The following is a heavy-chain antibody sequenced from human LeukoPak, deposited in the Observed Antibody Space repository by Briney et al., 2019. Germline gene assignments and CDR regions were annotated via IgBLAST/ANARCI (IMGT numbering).Heavy chain of an antibody. V-gene: IGHV3-21*06. Sequence: GGSLRLSCAASGFIFSSYSMIWVRLAPGKGLEWVSSISSSSSYIYYADSVKGRFTISRDNAKNSLYLQMNSLRAEDTAVYYCARADYGDYRREYFFDYWGQGTLVTVSS. CDR3: ARADYGDYRREYFFDY. D-gene: IGHD4-17*01. CDR2: ISSSSSYI. CDR1: GFIFSSYS. J-gene: IGHJ4*02.